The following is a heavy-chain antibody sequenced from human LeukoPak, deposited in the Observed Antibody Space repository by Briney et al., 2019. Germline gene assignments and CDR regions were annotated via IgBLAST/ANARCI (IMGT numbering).Heavy chain of an antibody. CDR2: IIPIFGTA. CDR3: ARDRCGGDCYSSN. CDR1: GGTLSSYA. V-gene: IGHV1-69*13. D-gene: IGHD2-21*01. J-gene: IGHJ4*02. Sequence: ASVKVSCKASGGTLSSYAISWVRQAPGQGLEWMGGIIPIFGTANYAQKFQGRVTITADESTSTAYMELSSLRSEDTAVYYCARDRCGGDCYSSNWGQGTLVTVSS.